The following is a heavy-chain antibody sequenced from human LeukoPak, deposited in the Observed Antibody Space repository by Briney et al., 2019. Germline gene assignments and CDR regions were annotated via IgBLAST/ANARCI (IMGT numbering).Heavy chain of an antibody. J-gene: IGHJ6*02. CDR3: AKDYQSAPPVGMDA. CDR2: ISYDERKR. CDR1: GFMFSGYG. Sequence: GRSLRLSCTGSGFMFSGYGMYWVREAPGKGLGWVALISYDERKRFYADSVKGRFTISRDNSKSALVLEMNSLRVEDTAVYYCAKDYQSAPPVGMDAWGHGTKVTVSS. D-gene: IGHD3-16*02. V-gene: IGHV3-30*18.